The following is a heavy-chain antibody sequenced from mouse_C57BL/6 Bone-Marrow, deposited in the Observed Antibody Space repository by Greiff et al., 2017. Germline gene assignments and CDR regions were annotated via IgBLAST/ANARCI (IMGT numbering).Heavy chain of an antibody. CDR2: INPGSGGT. J-gene: IGHJ1*03. V-gene: IGHV1-54*01. CDR1: GYAFTNYL. Sequence: QVQLKESGAELVRPGTSVKVSCKASGYAFTNYLIEWVKPRPGQGLEWIGVINPGSGGTNYNEKFKGKATLTADKSSSTAYMQLSSLTSEDSAVYFWSRYDGSRHLYFEGWGTVTTVTVSS. D-gene: IGHD1-1*01. CDR3: SRYDGSRHLYFEG.